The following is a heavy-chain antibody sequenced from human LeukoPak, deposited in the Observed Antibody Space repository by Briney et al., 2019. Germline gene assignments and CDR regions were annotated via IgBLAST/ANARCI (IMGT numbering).Heavy chain of an antibody. CDR3: ARAQQWLVPQPDAFDI. D-gene: IGHD6-19*01. CDR2: IYYSGST. J-gene: IGHJ3*02. Sequence: SETLSLTRTVSGGSISSYYWSWIRQPPGKGLEWIGYIYYSGSTNYNPSLKSRVTISVDTSKNQFSLKLSSVTAADTAVYYCARAQQWLVPQPDAFDIWGQGTMVTVSS. V-gene: IGHV4-59*01. CDR1: GGSISSYY.